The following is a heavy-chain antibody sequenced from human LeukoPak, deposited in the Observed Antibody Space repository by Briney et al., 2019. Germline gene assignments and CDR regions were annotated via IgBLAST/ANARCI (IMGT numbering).Heavy chain of an antibody. Sequence: TGESLKISCKGSEYSFTNHWIAWVRQMPGKGLEWMGIIYPGDSDARYSPSFQGQVTISADKSIGTAYLQWSSLKASDTAMYYCARQGGSYYDYWGQGTLVTVSS. CDR1: EYSFTNHW. CDR2: IYPGDSDA. CDR3: ARQGGSYYDY. V-gene: IGHV5-51*01. D-gene: IGHD1-26*01. J-gene: IGHJ4*02.